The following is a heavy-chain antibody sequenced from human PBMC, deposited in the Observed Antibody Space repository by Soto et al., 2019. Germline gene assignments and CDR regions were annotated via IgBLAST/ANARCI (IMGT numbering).Heavy chain of an antibody. CDR3: AREDYYDRSGDLPVRYYFGMDV. J-gene: IGHJ6*02. Sequence: DSVKVSCKASGYTFTNSGISWVRQAPGQGLEWMGWIGAYNGHTKYAQKLQGRVTMTTDTSTSTAYMELRSLKSDDTAVYYCAREDYYDRSGDLPVRYYFGMDVWGQGTTGTVSS. CDR2: IGAYNGHT. D-gene: IGHD3-22*01. V-gene: IGHV1-18*01. CDR1: GYTFTNSG.